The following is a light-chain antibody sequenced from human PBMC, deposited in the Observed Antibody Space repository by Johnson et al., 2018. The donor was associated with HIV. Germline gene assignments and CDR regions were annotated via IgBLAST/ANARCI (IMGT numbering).Light chain of an antibody. CDR2: DNN. CDR1: NSNIGNNY. J-gene: IGLJ1*01. Sequence: QSVFTQPPSVSAAPGQKVTISCSGSNSNIGNNYVSWYQQLPGTAPKLLIYDNNKRPSGIPDRFSGSKSGTSATLGITGLQTGAEADYYCGTWDSSLISNVFGPGTKVTVL. CDR3: GTWDSSLISNV. V-gene: IGLV1-51*01.